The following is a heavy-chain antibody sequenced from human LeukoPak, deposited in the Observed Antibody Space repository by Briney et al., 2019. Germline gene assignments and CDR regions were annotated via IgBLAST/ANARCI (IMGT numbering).Heavy chain of an antibody. J-gene: IGHJ4*02. CDR2: ISNI. CDR3: ARSRRDILTGYYQGVSDY. Sequence: NPGGSLRLSCAASGFTFSSYSMNWVRQAPGKWLEWVSSISNIYYADSVKGRFTISRDNAKNSLYLQMDSLRAEDTAVYYCARSRRDILTGYYQGVSDYWGQGTLVTVSS. D-gene: IGHD3-9*01. V-gene: IGHV3-21*01. CDR1: GFTFSSYS.